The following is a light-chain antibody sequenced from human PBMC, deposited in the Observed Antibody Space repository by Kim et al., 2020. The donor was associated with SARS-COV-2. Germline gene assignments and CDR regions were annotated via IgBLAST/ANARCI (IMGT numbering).Light chain of an antibody. Sequence: SPGERAALSPRAPQVLSSAYIASYQRKPGQAPRRLSFGASGRATGIPDRFSGSGSGTDFTLSISRLEPEDFAVYYCQQYGGAPRTFGQGTKVDIK. V-gene: IGKV3-20*01. CDR3: QQYGGAPRT. CDR1: QVLSSAY. J-gene: IGKJ1*01. CDR2: GAS.